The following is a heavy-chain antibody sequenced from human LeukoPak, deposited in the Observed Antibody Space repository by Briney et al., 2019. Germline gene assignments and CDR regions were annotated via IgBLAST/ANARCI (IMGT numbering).Heavy chain of an antibody. Sequence: ASVKVSCKASGYTFTDDGITWVRQAPGQGLEWMGWISSYNGNTNYAQKLQGRVTMTTDTSTSTAYMELRSLRSDATAVYYYARPRRAGWWFDPWGQGTLVTVSS. CDR1: GYTFTDDG. CDR3: ARPRRAGWWFDP. CDR2: ISSYNGNT. V-gene: IGHV1-18*01. D-gene: IGHD5-24*01. J-gene: IGHJ5*02.